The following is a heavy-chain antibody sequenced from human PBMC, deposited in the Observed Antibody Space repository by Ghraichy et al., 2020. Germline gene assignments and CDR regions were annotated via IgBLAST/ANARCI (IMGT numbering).Heavy chain of an antibody. D-gene: IGHD1-26*01. Sequence: GGSLRLSCAASGFSFNSYAMTWVRQAPGRGLEWVSGISTGGSGAFYTDSVKGRFTISRDNSKNTVSLYMTDLRDEDTAVYYCAKWSGGATQGPHFDYWGQGTLVTVSS. CDR3: AKWSGGATQGPHFDY. CDR2: ISTGGSGA. V-gene: IGHV3-23*03. CDR1: GFSFNSYA. J-gene: IGHJ4*02.